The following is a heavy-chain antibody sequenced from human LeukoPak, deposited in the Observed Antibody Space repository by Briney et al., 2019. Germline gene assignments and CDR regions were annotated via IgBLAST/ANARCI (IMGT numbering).Heavy chain of an antibody. Sequence: GGSLRLSCAASGFTFSSYAMNWVRQAPGKGLEWISYISSSSSTIYYADSVKGRFTISRDNVKNSLYLQMYSLRAEDTAVYYCAKVRTYGSGSYYNGPVDYWGQGTLVTVSS. J-gene: IGHJ4*02. CDR1: GFTFSSYA. CDR3: AKVRTYGSGSYYNGPVDY. D-gene: IGHD3-10*01. CDR2: ISSSSSTI. V-gene: IGHV3-48*01.